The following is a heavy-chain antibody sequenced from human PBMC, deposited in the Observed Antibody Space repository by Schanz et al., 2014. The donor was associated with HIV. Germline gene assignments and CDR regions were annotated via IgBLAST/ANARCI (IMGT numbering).Heavy chain of an antibody. J-gene: IGHJ3*02. CDR2: IWFDGSNK. Sequence: QVQLVESGGGVVQPGRSLRLSCAASGFTFSSYGMHWVRQVPGKGLEWVAVIWFDGSNKYYGDSVKGRFTIARDNSKNTLYLQMNSLRVEDTAVYYCARFANWAFDIWGQGTTVTVSS. V-gene: IGHV3-33*01. CDR3: ARFANWAFDI. CDR1: GFTFSSYG. D-gene: IGHD1-1*01.